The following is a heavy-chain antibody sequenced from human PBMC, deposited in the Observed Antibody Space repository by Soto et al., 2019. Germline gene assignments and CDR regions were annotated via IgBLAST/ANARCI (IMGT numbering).Heavy chain of an antibody. Sequence: PGGSLRLSCAASGFTFSSYDMHWVRQATGKGLEWVSAIGTAGDTYYPGSVKGRFTISRENAKNSLYLQMNSLRAEDTAVYYCARERCSGGSCLLTRRYYYYGMDVWGQGTTVTVSS. CDR2: IGTAGDT. V-gene: IGHV3-13*01. J-gene: IGHJ6*02. CDR3: ARERCSGGSCLLTRRYYYYGMDV. CDR1: GFTFSSYD. D-gene: IGHD2-15*01.